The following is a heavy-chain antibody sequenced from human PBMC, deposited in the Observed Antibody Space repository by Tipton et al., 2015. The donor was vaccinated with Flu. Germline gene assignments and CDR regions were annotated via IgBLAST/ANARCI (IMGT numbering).Heavy chain of an antibody. CDR1: DYSVSSGY. Sequence: LSLTCTVSDYSVSSGYYWGWIRQSPGKGLEWVSVIYSDGRAYYVDSVKGRFTVSRDDSKNMLSLQMDSLRAEDTAVYYCTRGQGANPWGQGTLVTVSS. CDR2: IYSDGRA. CDR3: TRGQGANP. V-gene: IGHV3-53*01. J-gene: IGHJ5*02.